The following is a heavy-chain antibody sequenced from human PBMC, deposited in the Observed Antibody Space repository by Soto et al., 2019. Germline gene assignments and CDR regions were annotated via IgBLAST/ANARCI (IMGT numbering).Heavy chain of an antibody. CDR2: ISAYNGNT. CDR1: GYTFTSYG. CDR3: ARDGKYYYDSSGGPDFDY. Sequence: GASVKVSCKASGYTFTSYGISWVRQAPGQGLEWMGWISAYNGNTNYAQKLQGRVTMTTDTSTSTAYMELRSLRSDDTAVYYCARDGKYYYDSSGGPDFDYWGQGTLVTVSS. D-gene: IGHD3-22*01. J-gene: IGHJ4*02. V-gene: IGHV1-18*01.